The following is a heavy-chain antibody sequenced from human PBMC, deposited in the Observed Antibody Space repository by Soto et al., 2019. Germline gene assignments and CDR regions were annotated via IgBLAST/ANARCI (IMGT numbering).Heavy chain of an antibody. V-gene: IGHV1-69*13. CDR1: GGTFSSYA. D-gene: IGHD3-3*01. CDR3: ARDSRGYYDFWSGPRASYGMDV. Sequence: SVKVSCKASGGTFSSYAISWVRQAPGQGLEWMGGIIPIFGTANYAQKFQGRVTITADESTSTAYMELSSLRSEDTAVYYCARDSRGYYDFWSGPRASYGMDVWGQGT. J-gene: IGHJ6*02. CDR2: IIPIFGTA.